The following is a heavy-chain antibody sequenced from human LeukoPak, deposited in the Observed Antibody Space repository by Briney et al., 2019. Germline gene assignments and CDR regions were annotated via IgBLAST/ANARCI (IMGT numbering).Heavy chain of an antibody. CDR1: GFTFSSYG. V-gene: IGHV3-30*02. CDR2: IRYDGSNK. Sequence: PGGSLRLSCAACGFTFSSYGMHWVRQAPGKGLEWVAFIRYDGSNKYYADSVKGRFTISRDNSKNTLYLQMNSLRAEDTAVYYCAKDLLRVFGVAITNNWFDPWGQGTLVTVSS. J-gene: IGHJ5*02. D-gene: IGHD3-3*01. CDR3: AKDLLRVFGVAITNNWFDP.